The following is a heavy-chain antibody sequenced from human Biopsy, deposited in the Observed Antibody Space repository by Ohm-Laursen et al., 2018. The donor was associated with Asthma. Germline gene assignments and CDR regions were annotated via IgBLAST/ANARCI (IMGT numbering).Heavy chain of an antibody. J-gene: IGHJ3*02. CDR1: GGSISSSSYY. CDR3: ARPREYYYDSSGYYYHAFDI. V-gene: IGHV4-39*01. Sequence: SVTLSLTWTVSGGSISSSSYYWGWIRQPPGKGLEWIGSIYYSGSTYYNPSLKSRVTISVDTSKNQFSLKLSSVTAADTAVYYCARPREYYYDSSGYYYHAFDIWGQGTMVTVSS. CDR2: IYYSGST. D-gene: IGHD3-22*01.